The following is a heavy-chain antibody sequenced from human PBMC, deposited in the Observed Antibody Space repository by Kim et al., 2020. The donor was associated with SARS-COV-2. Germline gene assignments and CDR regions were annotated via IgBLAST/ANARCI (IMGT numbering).Heavy chain of an antibody. CDR3: ARGGPVREVLRGAGY. Sequence: ASVKVSCKASGYSFTDYAINWVRQAPGQGLEWMGWINTYTENPTYAQGLTGRFVFSLDTSVSTAYLQISSLEAEDTAVYYCARGGPVREVLRGAGYWGQG. CDR2: INTYTENP. J-gene: IGHJ4*02. D-gene: IGHD3-10*01. V-gene: IGHV7-4-1*02. CDR1: GYSFTDYA.